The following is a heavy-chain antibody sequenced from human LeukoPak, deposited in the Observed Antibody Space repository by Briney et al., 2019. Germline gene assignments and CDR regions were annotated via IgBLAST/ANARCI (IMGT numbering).Heavy chain of an antibody. CDR3: ARQRDFWSGYLNWFDP. V-gene: IGHV4-38-2*02. J-gene: IGHJ5*02. CDR2: IYHSGST. Sequence: SETLSLTCTVSGYSISSGYYWGWIRQLPGKGLEWIGSIYHSGSTYYNPSLKSRVTISVDTSKNQFSLKLSSVTAADTAVYYCARQRDFWSGYLNWFDPWGQGTLVTVSS. D-gene: IGHD3-3*01. CDR1: GYSISSGYY.